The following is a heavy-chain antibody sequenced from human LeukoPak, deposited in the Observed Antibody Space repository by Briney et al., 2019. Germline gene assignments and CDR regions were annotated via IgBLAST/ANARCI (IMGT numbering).Heavy chain of an antibody. D-gene: IGHD6-13*01. CDR1: GFTFSSYS. V-gene: IGHV3-21*01. CDR3: ARRRSSWENYYYMDV. Sequence: GGSLRLSCAASGFTFSSYSMYWVRQAPGKGLEWVSSISTSSSYIHYADSVKGRFTISRDNAKNSLYLQMNSLRVEDTAVYYCARRRSSWENYYYMDVWGKGTTVTVSS. CDR2: ISTSSSYI. J-gene: IGHJ6*03.